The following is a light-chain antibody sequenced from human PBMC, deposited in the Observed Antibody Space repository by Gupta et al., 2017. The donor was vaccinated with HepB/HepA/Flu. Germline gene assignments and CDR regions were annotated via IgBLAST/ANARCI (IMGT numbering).Light chain of an antibody. Sequence: DIQMTQSPSSLSASVGDRVTITCRASQSISSYLNWYQQKPGKAPKLLIYAASSLQSGVPSRFSASGSGTDFTLTISSLQPEDFATYYCQQCYSTPFTFGPGTKVDIK. CDR2: AAS. J-gene: IGKJ3*01. V-gene: IGKV1-39*01. CDR3: QQCYSTPFT. CDR1: QSISSY.